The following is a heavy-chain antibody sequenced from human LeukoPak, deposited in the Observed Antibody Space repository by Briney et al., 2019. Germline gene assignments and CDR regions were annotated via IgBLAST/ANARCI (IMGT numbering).Heavy chain of an antibody. CDR1: GYTFTSYG. D-gene: IGHD6-13*01. CDR2: ISAYNGNT. Sequence: GASVKVSCKASGYTFTSYGISWVRQAPGQGLEWMGWISAYNGNTNYAQKLQGRVTMTTDTSTSTAYMELRSLRSDDTAVYYCARYSSSWYGNYYYGMDVWGQGTTVTVSS. V-gene: IGHV1-18*01. CDR3: ARYSSSWYGNYYYGMDV. J-gene: IGHJ6*02.